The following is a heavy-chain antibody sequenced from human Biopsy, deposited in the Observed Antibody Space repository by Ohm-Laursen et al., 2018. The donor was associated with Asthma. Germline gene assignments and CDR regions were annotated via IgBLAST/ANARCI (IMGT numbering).Heavy chain of an antibody. CDR2: INSVFGTT. D-gene: IGHD2-2*01. Sequence: ASVKVSCKSLGGAFNTYVIGWVRQAPGQGLEWMGGINSVFGTTTYPQKFQDSVTITADDSTSTVYMELSSLRSEDTAVYYCARKAGSCISRTCYSLDFWGQGTLVTVSS. V-gene: IGHV1-69*13. J-gene: IGHJ4*02. CDR1: GGAFNTYV. CDR3: ARKAGSCISRTCYSLDF.